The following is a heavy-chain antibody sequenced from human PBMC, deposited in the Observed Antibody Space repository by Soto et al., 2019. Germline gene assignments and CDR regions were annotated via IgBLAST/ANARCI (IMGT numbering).Heavy chain of an antibody. V-gene: IGHV1-18*01. CDR3: ARRRGNCTNGVCYRNWFDP. CDR2: ISAYNGNT. D-gene: IGHD2-8*01. CDR1: GYTFTSYG. J-gene: IGHJ5*02. Sequence: ASVKVSCKASGYTFTSYGISWVRQAPGQGLEWMGWISAYNGNTNYAQKLQGRVTMTTDTSTSTAYMELRSLRSDDTAVYYCARRRGNCTNGVCYRNWFDPWGQGTLVTVSS.